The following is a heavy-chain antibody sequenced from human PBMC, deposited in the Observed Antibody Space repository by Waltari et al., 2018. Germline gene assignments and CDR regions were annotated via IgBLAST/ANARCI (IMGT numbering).Heavy chain of an antibody. CDR3: ARSIVPRSGFDY. V-gene: IGHV3-21*01. CDR2: ISSSSSYI. D-gene: IGHD6-6*01. CDR1: GFTFSSHS. Sequence: EVQLVESGGGLVKPGGSLRISCADSGFTFSSHSMNWVRQAPGKGVEWVSSISSSSSYIYYADSVKGRFTISRDNAKNSLYLQMNSLRAEDTAVYYCARSIVPRSGFDYWGQGTLVTVSS. J-gene: IGHJ4*02.